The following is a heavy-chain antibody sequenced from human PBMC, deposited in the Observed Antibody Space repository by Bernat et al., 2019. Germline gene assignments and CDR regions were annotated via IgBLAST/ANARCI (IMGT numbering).Heavy chain of an antibody. CDR2: IWYDGSNK. CDR1: GFTFSSYG. D-gene: IGHD6-19*01. CDR3: ARPTGIAVAGNY. J-gene: IGHJ4*02. Sequence: QVQLVESGGGVVQPGRSLRLSCAASGFTFSSYGMHWVRQAPGKGLEWVAVIWYDGSNKYYADSVKGRFTISRDNSKNTLYLQMNSLRAEDTAVYYCARPTGIAVAGNYWGQGTLVTVSS. V-gene: IGHV3-33*01.